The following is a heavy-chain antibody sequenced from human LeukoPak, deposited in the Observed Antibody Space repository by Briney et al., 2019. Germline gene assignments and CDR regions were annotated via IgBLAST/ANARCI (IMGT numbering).Heavy chain of an antibody. D-gene: IGHD3-3*01. J-gene: IGHJ4*02. V-gene: IGHV4-38-2*01. CDR1: GYSISSGYY. CDR3: ARQGIGGYYDFWSFDY. CDR2: IYHSGST. Sequence: SETLSLTCAVSGYSISSGYYGGWIRQPPGKGLEWIGSIYHSGSTYYNPSLKSRVTISVDTSKNQFSLKLSSVTAADTAVYYCARQGIGGYYDFWSFDYWGQGTLATVSS.